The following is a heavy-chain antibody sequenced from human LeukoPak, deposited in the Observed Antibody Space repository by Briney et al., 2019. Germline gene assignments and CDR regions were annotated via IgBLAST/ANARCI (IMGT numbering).Heavy chain of an antibody. CDR2: ISGSGGST. Sequence: GGSLRLSCAASGFTFSSYAMSWVRQAPGKGLEWVSAISGSGGSTYYADSVKGRFTISRDNSKNTLYLQMNSLRAEDTAVYYCAKGARVLRFLEWLPNSYYLDYWGQGTLVTVSS. CDR3: AKGARVLRFLEWLPNSYYLDY. CDR1: GFTFSSYA. V-gene: IGHV3-23*01. D-gene: IGHD3-3*01. J-gene: IGHJ4*02.